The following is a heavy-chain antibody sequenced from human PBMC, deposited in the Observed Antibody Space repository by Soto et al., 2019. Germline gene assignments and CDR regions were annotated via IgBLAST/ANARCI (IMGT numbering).Heavy chain of an antibody. D-gene: IGHD2-2*02. V-gene: IGHV4-34*01. Sequence: SETLSLTCAVYGGSFSGYYWIWIRQPPGKGLDWVGEINHSGRNNYNPSLKSRVTISVDTSKNQYSLKLSSVTAAATAVYYCARDSGWRYCSSTSCYTMWGYYGIDVWGQGTKVTVSS. J-gene: IGHJ6*02. CDR3: ARDSGWRYCSSTSCYTMWGYYGIDV. CDR1: GGSFSGYY. CDR2: INHSGRN.